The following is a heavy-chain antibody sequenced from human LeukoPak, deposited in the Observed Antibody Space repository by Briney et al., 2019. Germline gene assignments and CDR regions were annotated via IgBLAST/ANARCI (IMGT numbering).Heavy chain of an antibody. CDR3: GKAARWNYFDY. V-gene: IGHV3-23*01. D-gene: IGHD4-23*01. J-gene: IGHJ4*02. CDR2: ITDSGGST. Sequence: GGSLRLSCSASGFSFSSNAMSWVRQAPGKGLEWVSVITDSGGSTYYADSVKGRFTISRDNSKNTLYLQMNSLRAEDTAVYYCGKAARWNYFDYWGPGTLVTVSS. CDR1: GFSFSSNA.